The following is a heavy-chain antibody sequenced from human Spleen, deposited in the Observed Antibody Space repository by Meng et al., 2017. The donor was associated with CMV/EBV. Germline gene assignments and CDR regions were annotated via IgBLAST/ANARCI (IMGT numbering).Heavy chain of an antibody. D-gene: IGHD3-3*01. V-gene: IGHV4-59*08. CDR1: GGSISSYY. CDR3: ARLEWQYSY. CDR2: IYYSGIT. Sequence: SETLSLTCTVSGGSISSYYWSWLRQPPGKGLEWIGFIYYSGITNYNPSLKSRVTISVDTSNNQFSLKLNSVTAADTAVYYCARLEWQYSYWGQGTLVTVSS. J-gene: IGHJ4*02.